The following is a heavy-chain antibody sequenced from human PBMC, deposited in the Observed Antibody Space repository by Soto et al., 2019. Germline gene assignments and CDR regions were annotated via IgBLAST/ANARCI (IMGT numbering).Heavy chain of an antibody. Sequence: QLQLPESGSGLVKTSETLSLTCTVSGAAISYGGFSWSWIRQSPGKVLEWIGYISHLESTYFHPSFKSRFTMSIERTRTQFTLKLRSVSAADMAVYYCARGSGYDSFDYWGQGVLVTVSS. D-gene: IGHD5-12*01. CDR3: ARGSGYDSFDY. CDR2: ISHLEST. V-gene: IGHV4-30-2*06. CDR1: GAAISYGGFS. J-gene: IGHJ4*02.